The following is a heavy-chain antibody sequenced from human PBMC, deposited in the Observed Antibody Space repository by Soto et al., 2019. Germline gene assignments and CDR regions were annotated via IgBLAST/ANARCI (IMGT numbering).Heavy chain of an antibody. D-gene: IGHD4-4*01. Sequence: ASVKVSCKASGYTFTSYAMHWVRRAPGQRLEWMGWINAGNGNTKYSQKFQGRVTITRDTSASTAYMELSSLRSEDTAVYYCARVPTVSHYYYYYGMDVWGQGTTVTVSS. V-gene: IGHV1-3*01. J-gene: IGHJ6*02. CDR1: GYTFTSYA. CDR2: INAGNGNT. CDR3: ARVPTVSHYYYYYGMDV.